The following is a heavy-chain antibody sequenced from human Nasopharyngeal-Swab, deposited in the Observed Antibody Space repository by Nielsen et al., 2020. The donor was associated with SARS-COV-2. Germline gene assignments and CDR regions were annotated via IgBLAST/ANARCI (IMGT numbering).Heavy chain of an antibody. J-gene: IGHJ4*02. CDR2: IKQDGSEK. D-gene: IGHD5-12*01. CDR1: GFTFSSYW. V-gene: IGHV3-7*01. Sequence: GESLKISCAASGFTFSSYWMSWVRQAPGKGLEWVANIKQDGSEKYYVDSVKGRFTISRDNAKNSLYLQMNSLRAEDTAVYYCAREGYSGYDSFYFDYWGQGILVTVSS. CDR3: AREGYSGYDSFYFDY.